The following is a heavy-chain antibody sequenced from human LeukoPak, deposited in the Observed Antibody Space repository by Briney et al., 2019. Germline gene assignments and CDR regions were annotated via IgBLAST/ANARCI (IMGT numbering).Heavy chain of an antibody. CDR3: ARETDYYFYMDV. J-gene: IGHJ6*03. CDR2: IYHSGST. Sequence: SETLSLTCTVSGYSISSGYYWGWIRQPPGKGLEWIGSIYHSGSTSYNPSLKSRVTISIDTSKNQLSLKLTSVTAADTAVYYCARETDYYFYMDVWGKGTLSPSP. V-gene: IGHV4-38-2*02. CDR1: GYSISSGYY.